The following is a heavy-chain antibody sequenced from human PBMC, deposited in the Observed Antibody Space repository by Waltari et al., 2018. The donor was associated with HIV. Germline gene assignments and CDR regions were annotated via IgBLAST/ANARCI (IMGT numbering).Heavy chain of an antibody. V-gene: IGHV4-31*03. CDR2: IFYSGST. CDR3: ARVGYCTTANCYASQCFDT. J-gene: IGHJ4*02. D-gene: IGHD2-2*01. Sequence: QVRLQESGPGLVKPSQTLSLTCTVSGGSISSGDSFWSWVRQHPGKGLEWIGYIFYSGSTFYNPSLKSRTVISVDTSENQFSLRLTSVTAADTAFYYCARVGYCTTANCYASQCFDTWGQGTLVTVSS. CDR1: GGSISSGDSF.